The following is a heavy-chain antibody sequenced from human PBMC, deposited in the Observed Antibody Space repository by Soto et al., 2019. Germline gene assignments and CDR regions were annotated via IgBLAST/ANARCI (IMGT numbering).Heavy chain of an antibody. D-gene: IGHD5-12*01. CDR1: GFIFSSHW. CDR2: IKSDGSST. CDR3: ARDVGMATIFDY. V-gene: IGHV3-74*01. Sequence: GGSLRLSCAASGFIFSSHWMHWVRQDPVRGLVWVARIKSDGSSTAYADSVKGRFTISRDNAKNTLYLQMNSLRVEDTAVYYCARDVGMATIFDYWGQGTLVTVSS. J-gene: IGHJ4*02.